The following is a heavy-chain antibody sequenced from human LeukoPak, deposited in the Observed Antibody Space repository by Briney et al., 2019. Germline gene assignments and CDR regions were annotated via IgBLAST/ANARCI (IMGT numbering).Heavy chain of an antibody. Sequence: SVKVSCKASGGTFSSYAISWVRQAPGQGLEWMGGIIPIFGTANYAQKFQGRVTITADKSTSTAYMELSSLRSDDTAVYYCARGIPPRRDYDSRGYYSYYFDYWGQGTLVTVSS. D-gene: IGHD3-22*01. V-gene: IGHV1-69*06. CDR1: GGTFSSYA. CDR2: IIPIFGTA. CDR3: ARGIPPRRDYDSRGYYSYYFDY. J-gene: IGHJ4*02.